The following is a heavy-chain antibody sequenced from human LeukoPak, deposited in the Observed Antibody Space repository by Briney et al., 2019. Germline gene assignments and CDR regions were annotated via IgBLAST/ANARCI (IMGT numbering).Heavy chain of an antibody. CDR2: IYPGDSDT. V-gene: IGHV5-51*01. J-gene: IGHJ4*02. CDR3: ARWGGGDGGFDY. CDR1: GYSFTSYW. Sequence: GESLKISCKGSGYSFTSYWIGWVPQSPGQGLKWMGIIYPGDSDTRYSPSFHAQVTISADKSISTGYLQWSSLKASDTAMYYCARWGGGDGGFDYWGQGTLVTVSS. D-gene: IGHD2-21*01.